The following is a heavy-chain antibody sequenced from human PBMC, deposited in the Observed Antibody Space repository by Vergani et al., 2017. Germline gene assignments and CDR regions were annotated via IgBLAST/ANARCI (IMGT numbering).Heavy chain of an antibody. CDR1: GFTFSSYW. J-gene: IGHJ4*02. D-gene: IGHD4-11*01. V-gene: IGHV3-7*01. CDR3: ASVDRNSIFY. CDR2: IKHDGSVK. Sequence: EVQLVESGGGLVQPGGSLRLSCVASGFTFSSYWMSWVRQAPGKGLEWVANIKHDGSVKYYVDAVKGRFTISRDNAKDSLYLQSNSLRAEYTAVYYCASVDRNSIFYWGQGTLVTVSS.